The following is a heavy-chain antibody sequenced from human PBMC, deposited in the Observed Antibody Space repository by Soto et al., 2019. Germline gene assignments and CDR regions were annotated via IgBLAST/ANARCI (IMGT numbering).Heavy chain of an antibody. V-gene: IGHV3-33*01. J-gene: IGHJ6*02. CDR2: IWYDGSNK. Sequence: ESGGGVVQPGRSLRLSCAASGFTFSSYGMHWVRQAPGKGLEWVAVIWYDGSNKYYADSVKGRFTISRDNSKNTLYLQMNSLRAEDTAVYYCARDTIETTVKSYYYYYYGMDVWGQGTTVTVSS. CDR3: ARDTIETTVKSYYYYYYGMDV. CDR1: GFTFSSYG. D-gene: IGHD4-17*01.